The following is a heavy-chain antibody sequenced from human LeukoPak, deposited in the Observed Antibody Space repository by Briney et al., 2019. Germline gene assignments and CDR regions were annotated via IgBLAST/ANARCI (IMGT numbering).Heavy chain of an antibody. J-gene: IGHJ4*02. D-gene: IGHD3-22*01. Sequence: GSLRLSCAASGFTFSSYAMHWVRQAPGKGLEWVAVISYDGSNKYYADSVKGRFTISRDNSKNTLYLQMNSLRAEDTAVYYCASTMYYYDSSAPLDYWGQGTLVTVSS. CDR1: GFTFSSYA. V-gene: IGHV3-30-3*01. CDR2: ISYDGSNK. CDR3: ASTMYYYDSSAPLDY.